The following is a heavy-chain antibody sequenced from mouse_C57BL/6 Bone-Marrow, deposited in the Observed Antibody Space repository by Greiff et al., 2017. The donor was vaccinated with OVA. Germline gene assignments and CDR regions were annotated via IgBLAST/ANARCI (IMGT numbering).Heavy chain of an antibody. CDR3: ARRYYGSPFDY. D-gene: IGHD1-1*01. V-gene: IGHV1-61*01. CDR2: IYPSDSET. CDR1: GYTFTSYW. Sequence: QVQLKQPGAELVRPGSSVKLSCKASGYTFTSYWMDWVKQRPGQGLEWIGNIYPSDSETHYNQKFKDKATLTVDKSSSTAYMQLSSLTSEDSAVYYCARRYYGSPFDYWGQGTTLTVSS. J-gene: IGHJ2*01.